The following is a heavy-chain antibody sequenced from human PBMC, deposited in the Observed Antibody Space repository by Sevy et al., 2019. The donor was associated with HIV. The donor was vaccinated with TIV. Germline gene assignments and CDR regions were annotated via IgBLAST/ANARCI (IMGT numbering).Heavy chain of an antibody. CDR2: ISYDGSNT. J-gene: IGHJ5*02. CDR3: AKEMQRYSSGWYGWFDP. CDR1: GFTFSSYG. V-gene: IGHV3-30*18. Sequence: GGSLRLSCAASGFTFSSYGMHWVRQAPGKGLEWVAVISYDGSNTYYADSVKGRFTISRDNSKNTLYLQMNSLRAEDTAGYYCAKEMQRYSSGWYGWFDPWGQGTLVTVSS. D-gene: IGHD6-19*01.